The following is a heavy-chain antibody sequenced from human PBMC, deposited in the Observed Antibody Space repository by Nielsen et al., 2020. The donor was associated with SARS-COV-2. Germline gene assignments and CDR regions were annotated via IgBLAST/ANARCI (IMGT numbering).Heavy chain of an antibody. V-gene: IGHV1-69*13. D-gene: IGHD6-13*01. Sequence: SVKVSCKASGGTFSSYAISWVRQAPGQGLEWMGGIIPIFGTANYAQKFQGRVTITADESTSTDYMELSSLRSEDTAVYYCARVGYSSSWPNFDYWGQGTLVTVSS. CDR3: ARVGYSSSWPNFDY. CDR1: GGTFSSYA. J-gene: IGHJ4*02. CDR2: IIPIFGTA.